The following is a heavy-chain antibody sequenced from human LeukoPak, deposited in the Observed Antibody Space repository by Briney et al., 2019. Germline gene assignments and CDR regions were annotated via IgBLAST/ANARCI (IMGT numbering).Heavy chain of an antibody. J-gene: IGHJ4*02. D-gene: IGHD3-22*01. V-gene: IGHV4-59*12. CDR2: IYYSGNT. CDR3: ARIDTSGYNGYSFDY. Sequence: SETLSLTCTVSGGSISSYYWSWIRQPPEKGLEFIGYIYYSGNTNYNPSLKSRVTISVDTSKNQFSRKLSSVTAADTAVYYCARIDTSGYNGYSFDYWGQGTLVTVSS. CDR1: GGSISSYY.